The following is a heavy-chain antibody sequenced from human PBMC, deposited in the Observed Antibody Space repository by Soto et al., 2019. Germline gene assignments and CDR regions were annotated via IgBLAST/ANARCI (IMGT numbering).Heavy chain of an antibody. CDR1: GYSFTSYW. CDR2: IYPGDSDT. J-gene: IGHJ6*02. D-gene: IGHD3-10*01. V-gene: IGHV5-51*01. CDR3: ARGDPLLWFGEKVYYGMDV. Sequence: PGESLKISCKGSGYSFTSYWIGWVRQMPGKGLEWMGIIYPGDSDTRYSPSFQGQVTISADKSISTAYLQWSSLKASDTAVYYCARGDPLLWFGEKVYYGMDVWGQGTTVTVSS.